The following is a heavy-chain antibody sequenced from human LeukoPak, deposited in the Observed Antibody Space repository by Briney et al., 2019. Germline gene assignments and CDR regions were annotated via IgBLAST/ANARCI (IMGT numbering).Heavy chain of an antibody. J-gene: IGHJ6*03. V-gene: IGHV4-59*01. CDR1: GGSITSYY. CDR2: IYYSGST. Sequence: SETLSLTCTVSGGSITSYYWSWIRQPPGKGLEWIGYIYYSGSTNYNPSLKSRVTISVDTSKNQFSLKLSSVTAADTAVYYCARRRSVGSSSWLYYYYYMDVWGKGTTVTISS. CDR3: ARRRSVGSSSWLYYYYYMDV. D-gene: IGHD6-13*01.